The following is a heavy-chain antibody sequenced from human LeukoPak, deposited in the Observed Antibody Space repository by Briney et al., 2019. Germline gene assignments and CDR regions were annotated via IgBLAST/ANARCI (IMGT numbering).Heavy chain of an antibody. D-gene: IGHD6-19*01. V-gene: IGHV3-23*01. CDR3: AKAFSSGRGY. Sequence: GGSLRLSCAASGFTFSSYAMYWVRQALGKGLEWVSSISDSGATTYYTDSVKGRFTISRDNSKNTLYLQMNSLRADDTAVYYCAKAFSSGRGYWGQGTLVSVSS. CDR1: GFTFSSYA. CDR2: ISDSGATT. J-gene: IGHJ4*02.